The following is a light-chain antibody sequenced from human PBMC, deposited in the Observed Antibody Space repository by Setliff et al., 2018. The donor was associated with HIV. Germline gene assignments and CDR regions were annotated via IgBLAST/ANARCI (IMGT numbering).Light chain of an antibody. CDR2: EVN. CDR3: CAYV. Sequence: SALTQPRSVSGSPGQSVTISCTGTNSNVGGSKYVSWYQQYPGKAPKLLIYEVNKRPSEVPDRFSGSKSGNTASLTISGLQADDEADYYCCAYVFGTGTKVTVL. V-gene: IGLV2-11*01. CDR1: NSNVGGSKY. J-gene: IGLJ1*01.